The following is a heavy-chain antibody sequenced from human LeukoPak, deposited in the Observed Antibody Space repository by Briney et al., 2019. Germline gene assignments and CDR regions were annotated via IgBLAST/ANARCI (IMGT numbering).Heavy chain of an antibody. D-gene: IGHD6-13*01. J-gene: IGHJ6*02. V-gene: IGHV3-74*01. Sequence: PTGGSLRLSCAASGFTFSSYWMHWVRQAPGKGLVWVSRINTDGSSTSYADSVKGRFTISRDNAKNTLYLQMNSLRAEDTAVYYCARDLEAAASPTGYYGMDVWGQGTTVTVSS. CDR1: GFTFSSYW. CDR3: ARDLEAAASPTGYYGMDV. CDR2: INTDGSST.